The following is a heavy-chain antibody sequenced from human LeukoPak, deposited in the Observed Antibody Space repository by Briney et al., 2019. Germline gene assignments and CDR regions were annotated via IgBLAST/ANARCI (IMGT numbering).Heavy chain of an antibody. Sequence: PSETLSLTCTVYGGSFSGYYWSWIRQPPGKGLEWIGEINHSGSSNYDPSLKSRVTISVDTSKNQFSLELSSVTAADTAVYYCARVSSGIVATRYYYYYMDVWGKGTTVTISS. CDR1: GGSFSGYY. D-gene: IGHD5-12*01. CDR3: ARVSSGIVATRYYYYYMDV. V-gene: IGHV4-34*01. J-gene: IGHJ6*03. CDR2: INHSGSS.